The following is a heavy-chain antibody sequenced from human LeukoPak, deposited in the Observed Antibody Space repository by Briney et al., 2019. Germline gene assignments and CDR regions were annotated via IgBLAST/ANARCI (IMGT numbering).Heavy chain of an antibody. V-gene: IGHV3-74*01. CDR1: GFPFSSYA. CDR3: ARAQVGAPTDL. CDR2: IHGDGDNI. Sequence: EGSLRLSCAASGFPFSSYAMYWVRQAPGKGLVWVARIHGDGDNISYAGSVRGRFTISRDNAKDTLYLHMNSLRPEDTAVYYCARAQVGAPTDLWGQGTLVTVSS. J-gene: IGHJ5*02. D-gene: IGHD1-26*01.